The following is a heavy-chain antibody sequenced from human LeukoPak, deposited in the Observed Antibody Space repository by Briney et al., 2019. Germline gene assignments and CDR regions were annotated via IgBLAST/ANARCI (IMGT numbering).Heavy chain of an antibody. CDR1: GGSISSYY. D-gene: IGHD6-13*01. Sequence: SETLSLTCTVSGGSISSYYWSWIRQPPGKGLEWIGYIYYSGSTNYNASLKSRVTISVDTSKNQFSLKLSSVTAADTAVYYCAAFSSSWYDAFSSDFDYWGQGTLVTVAS. CDR2: IYYSGST. J-gene: IGHJ4*02. CDR3: AAFSSSWYDAFSSDFDY. V-gene: IGHV4-59*01.